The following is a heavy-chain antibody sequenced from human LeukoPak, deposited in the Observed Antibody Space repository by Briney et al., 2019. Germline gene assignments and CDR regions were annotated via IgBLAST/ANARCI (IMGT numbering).Heavy chain of an antibody. CDR3: ARSEGDSTATPLDY. D-gene: IGHD6-13*01. J-gene: IGHJ4*02. CDR1: GFTFSSYS. Sequence: GGSLRLSCAASGFTFSSYSMNWVRQAPGKGLEWVSYISSSSSTIHYADSVKGRFTISRDNAMDSLYLQMNSLRAEDTAVYYCARSEGDSTATPLDYWGQGTLVTVSS. V-gene: IGHV3-48*01. CDR2: ISSSSSTI.